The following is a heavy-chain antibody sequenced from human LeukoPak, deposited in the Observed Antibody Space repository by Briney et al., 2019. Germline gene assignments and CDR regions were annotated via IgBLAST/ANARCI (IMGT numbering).Heavy chain of an antibody. V-gene: IGHV3-23*01. D-gene: IGHD3-22*01. CDR1: GFTFSSYV. CDR2: ISGSDGST. Sequence: GGSLRLSCAASGFTFSSYVMSWVRQAPGKGLEWVSGISGSDGSTYYADSVKGRFTISRDNSKNTLYLQMNSLRAEDTAVYHCAKHYYDSSGRPYYFDNWGQGTLVTVSS. J-gene: IGHJ4*02. CDR3: AKHYYDSSGRPYYFDN.